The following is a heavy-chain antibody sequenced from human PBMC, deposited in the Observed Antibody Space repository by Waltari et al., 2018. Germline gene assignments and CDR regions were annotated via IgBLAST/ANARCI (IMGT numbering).Heavy chain of an antibody. CDR3: ARSPESGYYFFALDY. CDR1: GGSISSHY. V-gene: IGHV4-59*11. J-gene: IGHJ4*02. Sequence: QVQLQESGPGLVKPSETLSLTCTVSGGSISSHYWSWIRQPPGKGLEWIGYIYYSGSTNYHPSLKSRVTISVDTSKNQFSLKLSSVTAADTAVYYCARSPESGYYFFALDYWGQGTLVTVSS. D-gene: IGHD3-22*01. CDR2: IYYSGST.